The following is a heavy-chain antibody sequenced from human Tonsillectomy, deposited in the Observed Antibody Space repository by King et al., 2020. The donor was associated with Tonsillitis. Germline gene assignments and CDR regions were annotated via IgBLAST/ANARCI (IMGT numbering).Heavy chain of an antibody. Sequence: QLQESGPGLVKPSETLSLTCTVSGGSISSYYWSWIRQPPGKGLEWIGYIYYSGSTNYNPSLKSRVTISVDTSKNQFSLKLGSVTAADTAVYYCARVGYSYGYPDYWGQGTLVTVSS. J-gene: IGHJ4*02. D-gene: IGHD5-18*01. CDR1: GGSISSYY. CDR2: IYYSGST. CDR3: ARVGYSYGYPDY. V-gene: IGHV4-59*01.